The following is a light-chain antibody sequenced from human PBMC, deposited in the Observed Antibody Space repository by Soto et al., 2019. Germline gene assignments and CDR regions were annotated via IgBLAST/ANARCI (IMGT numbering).Light chain of an antibody. Sequence: EIVLTQSPGTLSLSPGERATLSCRASQSIASSYLAWFQQKPGQAPRLLIYGASSRATGIPDTFSGSGCRTDFTLTITRREPEDVEVYYCQQYGSSPPFTFGPGTKVDIK. CDR1: QSIASSY. CDR2: GAS. J-gene: IGKJ3*01. V-gene: IGKV3-20*01. CDR3: QQYGSSPPFT.